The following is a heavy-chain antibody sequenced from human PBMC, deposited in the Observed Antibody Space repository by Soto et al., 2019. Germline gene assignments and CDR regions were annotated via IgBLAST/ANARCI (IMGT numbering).Heavy chain of an antibody. J-gene: IGHJ3*02. CDR3: ARFTRDGYNFAFDI. Sequence: GASVKVSCKASGGTFSSYAISWVRQAPGQGLEWMGGIIPIFGTANYTQRFQGRVTITADESTSTAYMELSSLRSEDTAVYYCARFTRDGYNFAFDIWGQGTMVTVSS. CDR1: GGTFSSYA. V-gene: IGHV1-69*13. CDR2: IIPIFGTA. D-gene: IGHD5-12*01.